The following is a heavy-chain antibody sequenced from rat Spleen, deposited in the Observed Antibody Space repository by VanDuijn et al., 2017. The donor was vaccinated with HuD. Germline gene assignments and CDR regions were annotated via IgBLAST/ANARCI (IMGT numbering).Heavy chain of an antibody. Sequence: EVQLVESGGGLVRPGRSLKLSCAASGFTFKDSYMAWVRQAPTKGLEWVASISYDGNTYYRDSVKGRFTISRDNAESSLYLQMDSLRSEDTATYYCTTEDGYTYEWYFDYWGQGVMVTVSS. V-gene: IGHV5-20*01. CDR3: TTEDGYTYEWYFDY. CDR2: ISYDGNT. CDR1: GFTFKDSY. D-gene: IGHD1-4*01. J-gene: IGHJ2*01.